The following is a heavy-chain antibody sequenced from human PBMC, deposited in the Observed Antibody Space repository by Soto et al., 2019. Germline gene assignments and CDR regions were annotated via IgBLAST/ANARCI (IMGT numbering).Heavy chain of an antibody. CDR2: INPSGGST. CDR1: GYTFTSYY. D-gene: IGHD6-25*01. J-gene: IGHJ6*02. CDR3: ARVRSDSSGWYYYYGMDV. V-gene: IGHV1-46*01. Sequence: ASVKVSCKASGYTFTSYYIHWVRQAPVQGLEWMGIINPSGGSTSYAQKFQGRVTMTRDTYTSTVYMELSSLRSEDTAVYYCARVRSDSSGWYYYYGMDVWGQGTPVTVSS.